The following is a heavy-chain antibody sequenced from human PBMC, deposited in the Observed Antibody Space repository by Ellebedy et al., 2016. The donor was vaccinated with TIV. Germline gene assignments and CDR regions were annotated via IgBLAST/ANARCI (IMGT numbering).Heavy chain of an antibody. CDR3: ARDPVGVGPAFDI. CDR2: ISSSSSTI. V-gene: IGHV3-48*04. D-gene: IGHD3/OR15-3a*01. Sequence: GESLKISCAASGFTFSSYSMNWVRQAPGKGLEWVSYISSSSSTIYYADSVKGRFTVSRDNSMTTVYLEMNSLRAEDTALYYCARDPVGVGPAFDIWGQGTMVTVSS. J-gene: IGHJ3*02. CDR1: GFTFSSYS.